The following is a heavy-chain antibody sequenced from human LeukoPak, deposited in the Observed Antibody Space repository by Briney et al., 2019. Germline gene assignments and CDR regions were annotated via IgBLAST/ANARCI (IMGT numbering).Heavy chain of an antibody. Sequence: GGSLRLSCAASGFTFSSYGMHWVRQAPGKGLEWVAFIRYDGSNKYYADSVKGRFTISRDNSKNTLYLQMNSLRAEDTAVFYCAKTRTAAAGYDAFDIWGQGTTVTVSS. CDR3: AKTRTAAAGYDAFDI. D-gene: IGHD6-13*01. J-gene: IGHJ3*02. CDR2: IRYDGSNK. CDR1: GFTFSSYG. V-gene: IGHV3-30*02.